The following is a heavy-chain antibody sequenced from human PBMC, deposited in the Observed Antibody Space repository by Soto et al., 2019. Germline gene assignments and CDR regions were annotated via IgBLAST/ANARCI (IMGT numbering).Heavy chain of an antibody. CDR1: GYALTSYW. CDR2: IYPGDSDT. D-gene: IGHD2-2*01. CDR3: ARGYCTTTICDPWFDP. J-gene: IGHJ5*02. V-gene: IGHV5-51*01. Sequence: GESLKISCTASGYALTSYWIAWVRQMPGKGLEWMGIIYPGDSDTRYSPSFQGQVTISVDKSITTAYLQWSSLKASDTAMYYCARGYCTTTICDPWFDPWGQGTLVTVSS.